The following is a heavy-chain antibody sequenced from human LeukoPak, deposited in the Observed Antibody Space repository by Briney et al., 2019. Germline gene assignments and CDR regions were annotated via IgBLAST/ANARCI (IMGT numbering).Heavy chain of an antibody. V-gene: IGHV4-39*07. CDR3: ARVKKSGSYLGAVRYFDY. CDR1: GGSISSSSYC. CDR2: IYYSGST. J-gene: IGHJ4*02. D-gene: IGHD1-26*01. Sequence: SETLSLTCTVSGGSISSSSYCWGWIRQPPGKGLEWIGSIYYSGSTNYNPSLKSRVTISVDRSKNQFSLKLSSVTAADTAVYYCARVKKSGSYLGAVRYFDYWGQGNLVTVSS.